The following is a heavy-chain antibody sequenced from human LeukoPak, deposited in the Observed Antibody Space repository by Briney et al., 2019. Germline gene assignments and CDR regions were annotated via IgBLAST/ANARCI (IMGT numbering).Heavy chain of an antibody. CDR3: ARGRSITILRGVAISDGFDI. V-gene: IGHV3-21*01. Sequence: PGGSLRLSCAASGFTFSTYSMNWVRQAPGKGLEWVSSIATSRDYIYYAGSLKGRFTISRDNAKKSLYLHMNSLRPDDTAVYYCARGRSITILRGVAISDGFDIWGQGTKVTVS. D-gene: IGHD3-10*01. CDR2: IATSRDYI. CDR1: GFTFSTYS. J-gene: IGHJ3*02.